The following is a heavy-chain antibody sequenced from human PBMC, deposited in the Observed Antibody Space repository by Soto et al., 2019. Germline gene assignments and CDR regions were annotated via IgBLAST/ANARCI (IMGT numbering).Heavy chain of an antibody. CDR1: GYTFTNYF. J-gene: IGHJ4*02. CDR2: INPSGYAT. Sequence: QVQLVQSGAEVKKPGASVKVSCKASGYTFTNYFMHWVRQAPGQGLEWMGMINPSGYATGYAQKFQGRVTMTGDTSTTTLYMELSSLRSEDTALYYCVRRMLPGFDYDFWGQGTLVTVSS. D-gene: IGHD3-10*02. V-gene: IGHV1-46*03. CDR3: VRRMLPGFDYDF.